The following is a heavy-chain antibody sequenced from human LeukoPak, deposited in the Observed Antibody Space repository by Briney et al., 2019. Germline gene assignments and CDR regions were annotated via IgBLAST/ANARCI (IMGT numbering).Heavy chain of an antibody. CDR2: INEDGRQR. CDR3: ARNNFWRFDY. CDR1: GYTFSSYW. Sequence: PGGSLRLSCAASGYTFSSYWVTWVRQAPGKGLEWVANINEDGRQRYYVDSVKGRFTISRDNAKNSLYLQMNSLRPEDTAVYYCARNNFWRFDYWGQGTPVTVSS. V-gene: IGHV3-7*01. J-gene: IGHJ4*02. D-gene: IGHD3-3*01.